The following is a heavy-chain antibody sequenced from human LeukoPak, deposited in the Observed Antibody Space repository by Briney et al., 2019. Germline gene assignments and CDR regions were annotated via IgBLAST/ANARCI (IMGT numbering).Heavy chain of an antibody. J-gene: IGHJ5*02. CDR3: ARDRGGGTTLGS. V-gene: IGHV1-3*01. Sequence: ASVKVSCKASGYTFTSYDMYWVRQAPGQRLEWMGWIIVGNGNTKYSQKFQGRVIITTDTSASTVYMELSSLRSEDTAVYYCARDRGGGTTLGSWGQGTLVTVSS. CDR1: GYTFTSYD. CDR2: IIVGNGNT. D-gene: IGHD1-1*01.